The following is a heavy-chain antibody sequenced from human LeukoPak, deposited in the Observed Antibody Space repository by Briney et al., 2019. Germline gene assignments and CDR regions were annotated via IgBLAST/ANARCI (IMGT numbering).Heavy chain of an antibody. Sequence: PPGGSLRLSRSASGFTFSSYAMHWVRQAPGKGLEYVSAISSNGGSTYYADSVKGRFTISRDNAKNSLYLQMNSLRAEDTAVYYCARGGNDYGGNSVYAFDIWGQGTMVTVSS. V-gene: IGHV3-64*04. CDR2: ISSNGGST. J-gene: IGHJ3*02. CDR3: ARGGNDYGGNSVYAFDI. D-gene: IGHD4-23*01. CDR1: GFTFSSYA.